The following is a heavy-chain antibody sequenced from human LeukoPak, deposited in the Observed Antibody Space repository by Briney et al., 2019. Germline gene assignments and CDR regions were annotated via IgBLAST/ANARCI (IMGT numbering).Heavy chain of an antibody. CDR3: ARGQLDYYYYMDV. V-gene: IGHV4-34*01. CDR2: INHSGST. D-gene: IGHD1-1*01. Sequence: SETLSLTCAVYGGSFSGYYWSWIRQPPGKGLEWIGEINHSGSTNYNPSLKSRVTISVDTFKNQFSPKLSSVTAADTAVYYCARGQLDYYYYMDVWGKGTTVTVSS. J-gene: IGHJ6*03. CDR1: GGSFSGYY.